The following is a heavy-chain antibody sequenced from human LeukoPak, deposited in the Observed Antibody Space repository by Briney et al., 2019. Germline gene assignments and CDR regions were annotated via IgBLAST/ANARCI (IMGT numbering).Heavy chain of an antibody. D-gene: IGHD3-22*01. CDR1: GYSISSGYY. Sequence: PSETLSLTCTVSGYSISSGYYWGWIRQPPGKGLEWIGSIYHSGSTYYNPSLKSRVTISVDTFKNQFSLKLSSVTAADTAVYYCVRVERPHYYDSSGYFRIWGQGTLVTVSS. J-gene: IGHJ4*02. CDR3: VRVERPHYYDSSGYFRI. V-gene: IGHV4-38-2*02. CDR2: IYHSGST.